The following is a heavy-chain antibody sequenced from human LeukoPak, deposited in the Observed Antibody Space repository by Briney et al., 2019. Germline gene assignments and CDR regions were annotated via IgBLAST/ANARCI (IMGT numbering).Heavy chain of an antibody. CDR1: GYTFTNYA. CDR2: INAANSNT. V-gene: IGHV1-3*01. CDR3: ARAHQPLWFGDLRVYGMDV. Sequence: ASVKVSCKASGYTFTNYAIHWVRQAPGQRLEWMGWINAANSNTKYSEQFQGRVTITRDTSASTAYMEMSSLKSEDTAVYYCARAHQPLWFGDLRVYGMDVWGKGTTVTVSS. D-gene: IGHD3-10*01. J-gene: IGHJ6*04.